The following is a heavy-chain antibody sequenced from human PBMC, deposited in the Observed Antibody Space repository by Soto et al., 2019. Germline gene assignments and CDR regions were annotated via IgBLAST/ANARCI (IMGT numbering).Heavy chain of an antibody. CDR3: SRGAPAYYYESSGYY. V-gene: IGHV1-8*01. D-gene: IGHD3-22*01. J-gene: IGHJ4*02. CDR2: MNPNSGNT. CDR1: GYTFTSYD. Sequence: ASVKVSCKASGYTFTSYDINWVRQATGQGLEWMGWMNPNSGNTGYAQKFQGRVTMNRNTSISTAHMELSSLSSEDTAVYYCSRGAPAYYYESSGYYWGQGTLVTVSS.